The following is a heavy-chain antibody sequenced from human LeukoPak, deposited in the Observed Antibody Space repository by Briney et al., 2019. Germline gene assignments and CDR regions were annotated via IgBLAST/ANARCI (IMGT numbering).Heavy chain of an antibody. CDR1: GFTFSSYA. Sequence: PGGSLRLSCAASGFTFSSYAMSWVRQAPGKGLEWVSAISGSGGSTYYADSVKGRFTISRDNSKNTLYLQMNSLRTEDTAVYYCAKCPDYSSTFADYWGQGTLVTVSS. CDR3: AKCPDYSSTFADY. CDR2: ISGSGGST. D-gene: IGHD4-11*01. J-gene: IGHJ4*02. V-gene: IGHV3-23*01.